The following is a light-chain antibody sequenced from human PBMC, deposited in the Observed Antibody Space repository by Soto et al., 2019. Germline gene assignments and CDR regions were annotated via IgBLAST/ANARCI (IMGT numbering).Light chain of an antibody. CDR2: GNS. J-gene: IGLJ2*01. CDR3: PSYDSSLSGSV. V-gene: IGLV1-40*01. CDR1: SSNLGAGAGYN. Sequence: QSVLTQPPSVSGAPGQRVSISCTGSSSNLGAGAGYNVHWYQQVPGTAPKLLVYGNSNRPSGVPDRFSGSKSGTSASLAITGLQAEDEADYYCPSYDSSLSGSVFGGGTQLTVL.